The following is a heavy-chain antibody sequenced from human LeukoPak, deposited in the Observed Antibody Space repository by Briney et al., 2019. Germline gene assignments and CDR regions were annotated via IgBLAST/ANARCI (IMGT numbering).Heavy chain of an antibody. V-gene: IGHV3-48*03. D-gene: IGHD3-10*01. CDR3: ARAEDGSITGFDY. J-gene: IGHJ4*02. CDR1: GFTFSSSE. CDR2: ISSSGSDI. Sequence: GGSLRLSCAASGFTFSSSEMNWVRQAPGKGLEWISYISSSGSDIYYADSVRGRFTISRDNAKNSLYLQLNSLRAEDTAVYYCARAEDGSITGFDYWGQGTLVTVSS.